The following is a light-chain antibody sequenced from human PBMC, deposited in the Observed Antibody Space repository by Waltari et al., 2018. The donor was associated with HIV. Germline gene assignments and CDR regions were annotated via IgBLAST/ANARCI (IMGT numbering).Light chain of an antibody. J-gene: IGKJ4*01. V-gene: IGKV3-15*01. CDR1: QTVETN. CDR2: GDS. CDR3: QQYHFWPLT. Sequence: MPPSPATLSVSPGETLIISCRATQTVETNVALYQQKSGRPPRLLIYGDSTRATGVPVRVSAGGSGTDFTRGISSLQSDDFAVYFCQQYHFWPLTFGGGTRAEIK.